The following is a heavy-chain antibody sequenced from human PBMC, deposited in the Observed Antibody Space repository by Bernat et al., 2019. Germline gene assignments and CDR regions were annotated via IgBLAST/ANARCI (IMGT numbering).Heavy chain of an antibody. CDR3: ASTQERDNWFDP. V-gene: IGHV4-59*08. CDR2: VYYSGST. Sequence: QVQLQESGPGLVKPSETLSLTFTVSGGSISTYYWSWIRQPPGKGLEWIGYVYYSGSTNYNPSLKSRVTISVDTSKNQFSLKLSSVTAADTAVYYCASTQERDNWFDPWGQGTLVTVSS. CDR1: GGSISTYY. J-gene: IGHJ5*02.